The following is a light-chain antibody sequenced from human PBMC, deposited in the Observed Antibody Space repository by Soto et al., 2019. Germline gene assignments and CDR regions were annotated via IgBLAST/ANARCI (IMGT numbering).Light chain of an antibody. CDR2: GAS. CDR3: QQYNNLAGLT. V-gene: IGKV3-15*01. J-gene: IGKJ4*01. Sequence: EIVMTQSPAGLAVSRGERAARCCRGSQSVSSNLAWYQQKPGQAPRLLIYGASTRATGIPARFSGSGSGTEFTLTISSLQSEDFAVYYCQQYNNLAGLTFGGGTKVDI. CDR1: QSVSSN.